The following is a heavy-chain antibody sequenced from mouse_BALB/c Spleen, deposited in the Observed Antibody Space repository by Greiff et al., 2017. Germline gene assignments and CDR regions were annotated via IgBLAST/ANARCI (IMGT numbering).Heavy chain of an antibody. CDR1: GFTFSSYT. CDR3: TRDDGYPHHYFDY. J-gene: IGHJ2*01. D-gene: IGHD2-3*01. V-gene: IGHV5-6-4*01. Sequence: EVQLVESGGGLVKPGGSLKLSCAASGFTFSSYTMSWVRQTPEKRLEWVATISSGGSYTYYPDSVKGRFTISRDNAKNTLYLQMSSLKSEDTAMYYCTRDDGYPHHYFDYWGQGTTLTVSS. CDR2: ISSGGSYT.